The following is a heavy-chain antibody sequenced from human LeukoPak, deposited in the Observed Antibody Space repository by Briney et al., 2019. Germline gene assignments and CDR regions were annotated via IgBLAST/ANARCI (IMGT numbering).Heavy chain of an antibody. CDR3: ARDSSSWSTYWFDP. CDR1: GFTFSSYS. CDR2: ISSSSSYI. Sequence: GGSLRLSCAASGFTFSSYSMNWVRQAPGKGLEWVSSISSSSSYIYYADSVKGRFTISRDNAQNSLYLQMNSLRAEDTAVYYCARDSSSWSTYWFDPWGQGTLVTVSS. V-gene: IGHV3-21*01. D-gene: IGHD6-13*01. J-gene: IGHJ5*02.